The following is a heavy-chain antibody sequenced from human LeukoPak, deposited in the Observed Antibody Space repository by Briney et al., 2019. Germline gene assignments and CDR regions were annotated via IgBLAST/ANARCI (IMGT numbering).Heavy chain of an antibody. Sequence: GGSLRLSCAASGFTFSDSGIHWVRQASGKGLEWVANIKQDASEIYYVDSVKGRFTISRDNAKNSVYLQLNSLRAEDTAVYYCVRAGKYFYGSGTPWYWGQGTLVTVSS. CDR2: IKQDASEI. CDR3: VRAGKYFYGSGTPWY. CDR1: GFTFSDSG. D-gene: IGHD3-10*01. J-gene: IGHJ4*02. V-gene: IGHV3-7*01.